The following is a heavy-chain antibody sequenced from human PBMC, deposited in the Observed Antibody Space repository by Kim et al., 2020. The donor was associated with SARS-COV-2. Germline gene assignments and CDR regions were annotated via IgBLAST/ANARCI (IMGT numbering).Heavy chain of an antibody. CDR3: AKFRGEVYGSGSYNY. Sequence: GGSLRLSCAASGFTFSSYAMSWVRQAPGKGLEWVSAISGSGGSTYYADSVKGRFTISRDNSKNTLYLQMNSLRAEDTAVYYCAKFRGEVYGSGSYNYWGQGTLVTVSS. CDR1: GFTFSSYA. J-gene: IGHJ4*02. CDR2: ISGSGGST. D-gene: IGHD3-10*01. V-gene: IGHV3-23*01.